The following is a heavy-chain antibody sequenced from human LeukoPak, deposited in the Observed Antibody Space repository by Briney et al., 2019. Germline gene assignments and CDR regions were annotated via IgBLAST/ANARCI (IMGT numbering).Heavy chain of an antibody. V-gene: IGHV5-51*01. CDR3: AVRMAYDSIGDVNR. J-gene: IGHJ1*01. D-gene: IGHD3-22*01. CDR1: GYSFINYW. Sequence: GESLKTSGKGSGYSFINYWIGWVRQMPGKGVGWMGLIYPGDSNTVYRPSFQGQVTMSVDKSISTAYLQCSSLKASDTAMYYCAVRMAYDSIGDVNRWGQGTQVTVSS. CDR2: IYPGDSNT.